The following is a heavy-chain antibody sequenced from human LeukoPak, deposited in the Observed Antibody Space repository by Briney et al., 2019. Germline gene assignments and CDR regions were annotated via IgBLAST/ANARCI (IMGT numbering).Heavy chain of an antibody. CDR2: IYHSGST. V-gene: IGHV4-4*02. CDR1: GGSISSYNW. Sequence: SPSGTLSLTCAVFGGSISSYNWWSWIRQPPGKGLEWIGYIYHSGSTYYNPSLKSRVTISVDRSKNQFSLKLSSVTAADTAVYYCARFGDCFDYWGQGTPVTVSS. CDR3: ARFGDCFDY. J-gene: IGHJ4*02. D-gene: IGHD3-10*01.